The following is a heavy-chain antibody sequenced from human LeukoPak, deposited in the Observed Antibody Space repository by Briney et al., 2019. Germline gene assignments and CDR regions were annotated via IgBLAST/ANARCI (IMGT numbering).Heavy chain of an antibody. CDR3: ARGRRCTNGVCYNGNWFDP. Sequence: SETLSLTCTVSGGSISSYYWSWIRQPAGKGLEWIGRIYTSGSTNYNPSLKSRVTISVDTSKNQFSLKLSSVTAADTAVYYCARGRRCTNGVCYNGNWFDPWGQGTLVTVSS. J-gene: IGHJ5*02. V-gene: IGHV4-4*07. CDR1: GGSISSYY. CDR2: IYTSGST. D-gene: IGHD2-8*01.